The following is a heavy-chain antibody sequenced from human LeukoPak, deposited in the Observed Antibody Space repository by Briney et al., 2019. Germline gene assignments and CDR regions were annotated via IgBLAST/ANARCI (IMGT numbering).Heavy chain of an antibody. CDR1: GYTFTGYY. CDR2: INPNSGGT. Sequence: ASVKVSCKASGYTFTGYYMHWVRQAPGQGLEWMGWINPNSGGTNYAQKFQGRVTMTRDTSISTAYMELSRLRSDDTAVYYCARDGMGGATRLSFFDSWGQEPLVTVSS. J-gene: IGHJ4*02. D-gene: IGHD1-26*01. CDR3: ARDGMGGATRLSFFDS. V-gene: IGHV1-2*02.